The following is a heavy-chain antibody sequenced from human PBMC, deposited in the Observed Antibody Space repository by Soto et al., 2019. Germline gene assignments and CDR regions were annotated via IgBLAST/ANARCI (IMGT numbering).Heavy chain of an antibody. D-gene: IGHD3-10*01. J-gene: IGHJ4*02. CDR1: GFTFSTYT. CDR3: VTGDDRRF. CDR2: ISSSSSHT. Sequence: EVHLVESGGGLVKPGGSLRLSCAASGFTFSTYTMNWVRQAPGKGLEWVSSISSSSSHTHYADSVKGRFTISRDNAKNSRYLQRNSLRGEDTAVYYCVTGDDRRFGGQGTRVTASS. V-gene: IGHV3-21*01.